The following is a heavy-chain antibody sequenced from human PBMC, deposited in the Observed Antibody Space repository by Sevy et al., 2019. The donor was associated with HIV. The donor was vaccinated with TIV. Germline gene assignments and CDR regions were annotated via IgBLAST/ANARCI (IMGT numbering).Heavy chain of an antibody. CDR3: ARYGGYIDH. CDR1: GFTFSIYY. J-gene: IGHJ4*01. CDR2: IKSDGSDK. V-gene: IGHV3-7*01. D-gene: IGHD2-15*01. Sequence: GGYLRLSCAASGFTFSIYYMTWARQAPGKGLEWVANIKSDGSDKYYVDSVKGRFTISRDNAKNSLYLQMNSLTDEDTAVDYCARYGGYIDHWGHGTLVTVSS.